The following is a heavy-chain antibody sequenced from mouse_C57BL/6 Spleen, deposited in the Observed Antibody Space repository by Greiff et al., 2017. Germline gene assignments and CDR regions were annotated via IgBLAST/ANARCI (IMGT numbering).Heavy chain of an antibody. Sequence: EVQLQQSGPELVKPGASVKISCKASGYSFTDYNMNWVKQSNGKSLEWIGVINPNYGTTSYNQKFKGKATLTVDQSSSPAYMQLNSLTSEDSAVYYCAAPSTGTVAWFAYWGQGTLGTVSA. V-gene: IGHV1-39*01. CDR3: AAPSTGTVAWFAY. J-gene: IGHJ3*01. D-gene: IGHD4-1*02. CDR1: GYSFTDYN. CDR2: INPNYGTT.